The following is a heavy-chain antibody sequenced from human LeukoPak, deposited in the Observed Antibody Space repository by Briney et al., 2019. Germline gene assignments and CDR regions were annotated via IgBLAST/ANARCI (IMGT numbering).Heavy chain of an antibody. J-gene: IGHJ4*02. Sequence: SETLSLTCTVSGGSISSHYWSWIRQPPGKGLEWIGYIYYSGSTNYNPSLKSRVTISVDTSKNQFSLKLSSVTAADTAVYYCARGENPEFDYWGQGTLVTVSS. V-gene: IGHV4-59*11. CDR1: GGSISSHY. CDR3: ARGENPEFDY. D-gene: IGHD1-14*01. CDR2: IYYSGST.